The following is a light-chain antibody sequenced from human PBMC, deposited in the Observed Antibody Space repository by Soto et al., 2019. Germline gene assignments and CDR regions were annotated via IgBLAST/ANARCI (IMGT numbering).Light chain of an antibody. Sequence: DIQMTRSPSSLSASVGDRVTITCRASQGISSYLAWYQHKPGKAPKFLIYATSTLQSGVPSRFSGSGSGTDFTLTISSLQPEDFATYYCQQVNSYPLTFGGGTKVDIK. V-gene: IGKV1-9*01. CDR1: QGISSY. J-gene: IGKJ4*01. CDR3: QQVNSYPLT. CDR2: ATS.